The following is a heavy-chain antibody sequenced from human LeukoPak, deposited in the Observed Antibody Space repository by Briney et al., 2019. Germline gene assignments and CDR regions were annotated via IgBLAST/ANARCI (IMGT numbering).Heavy chain of an antibody. V-gene: IGHV1-69*04. CDR1: GGTFSSYA. CDR3: ARDTPSPVIGAAALDY. Sequence: GASVKVSCKASGGTFSSYAISWVRQAPGQGLEWMGRIIPILGIANYAQKSQGRVTITADKSTSTAYMELSSLRSEDTAVYYCARDTPSPVIGAAALDYWGQGTPVTVSS. D-gene: IGHD6-13*01. CDR2: IIPILGIA. J-gene: IGHJ4*02.